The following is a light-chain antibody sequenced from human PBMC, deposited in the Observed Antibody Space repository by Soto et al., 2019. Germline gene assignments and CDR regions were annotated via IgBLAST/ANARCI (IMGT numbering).Light chain of an antibody. CDR3: QHLNGYPIT. Sequence: IQLTQVPSSVSASVGDRVTITWRASQGVSSHLAWHQQKPGKAPKLLIYEVSTLQSGVPSRFSGSGSGTDLTLTISSLQPEDFAIYYCQHLNGYPITFGQGTRLEI. V-gene: IGKV1-9*01. CDR1: QGVSSH. J-gene: IGKJ5*01. CDR2: EVS.